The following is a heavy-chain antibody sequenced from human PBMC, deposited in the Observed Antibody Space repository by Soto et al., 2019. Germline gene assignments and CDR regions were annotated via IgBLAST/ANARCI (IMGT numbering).Heavy chain of an antibody. J-gene: IGHJ4*02. CDR1: GNTVGTFG. CDR3: AIVAGYGSGSRRFDT. V-gene: IGHV1-18*01. CDR2: IVGDSGAT. Sequence: QVQLMQSGTEVAKPGASVKVSCKTSGNTVGTFGLSWVRLAPGQGLEWMGWIVGDSGATVYSQKFQGRVTMYSDRSPNTAYQELRSLTSGGAALYYCAIVAGYGSGSRRFDTWGQGTLVSVSS. D-gene: IGHD3-10*01.